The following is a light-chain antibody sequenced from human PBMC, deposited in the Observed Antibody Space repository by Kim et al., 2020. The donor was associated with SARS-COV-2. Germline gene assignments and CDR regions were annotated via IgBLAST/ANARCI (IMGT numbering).Light chain of an antibody. V-gene: IGLV3-1*01. CDR1: KLGDKY. Sequence: SPGQTASSTCSGDKLGDKYACWYQLKPGQSPLLVIYQDTMRPSGIPERFSAANSGNTATLTISGTQAVDEADDYCQAWDTSLGVVFGGGTQLTVL. J-gene: IGLJ2*01. CDR2: QDT. CDR3: QAWDTSLGVV.